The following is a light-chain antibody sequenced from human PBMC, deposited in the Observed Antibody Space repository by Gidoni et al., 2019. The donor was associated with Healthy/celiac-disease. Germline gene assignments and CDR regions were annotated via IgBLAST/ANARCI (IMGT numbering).Light chain of an antibody. Sequence: ALGQTVRITCQGDSLRSYYASWYQQKPGQAPVLVIYGKNNRPSGIPDRFSGSSSGNTASLTITGAQAEDEADYYCNSRDSSGNHYVFGTVTKVTVL. V-gene: IGLV3-19*01. CDR2: GKN. CDR3: NSRDSSGNHYV. CDR1: SLRSYY. J-gene: IGLJ1*01.